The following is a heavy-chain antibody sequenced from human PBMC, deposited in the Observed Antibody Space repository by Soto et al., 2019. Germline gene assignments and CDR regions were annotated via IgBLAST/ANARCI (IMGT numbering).Heavy chain of an antibody. V-gene: IGHV4-59*01. CDR2: IYYSGST. CDR1: GGSISSYY. CDR3: ARDDPRYYYMDV. J-gene: IGHJ6*03. Sequence: QVQLQESGPGLVKPSETLSLTCTVSGGSISSYYWSWIRQPPGKGLEWIGYIYYSGSTNYSPSLKSRVTISVDTSKNQFSLKPSSVTAADTAVYYCARDDPRYYYMDVWGKGTTVTVSS.